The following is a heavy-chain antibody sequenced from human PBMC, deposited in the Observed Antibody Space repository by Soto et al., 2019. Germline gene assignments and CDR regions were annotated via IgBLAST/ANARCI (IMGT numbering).Heavy chain of an antibody. Sequence: GESLKISCNGSGYSFTIYWISLVRQMPGKGLEWMGRIDPSDSYTNYSPSFQGHVTISADKSISTAYLQWSSLKASDTAMYYCARLGVAGPFPWGQGTLVTVSS. D-gene: IGHD6-19*01. V-gene: IGHV5-10-1*01. J-gene: IGHJ4*02. CDR3: ARLGVAGPFP. CDR2: IDPSDSYT. CDR1: GYSFTIYW.